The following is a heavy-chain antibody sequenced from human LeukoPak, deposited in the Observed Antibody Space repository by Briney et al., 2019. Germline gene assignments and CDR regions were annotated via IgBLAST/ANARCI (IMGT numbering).Heavy chain of an antibody. J-gene: IGHJ6*03. CDR3: ARSLDYYYMDV. CDR1: GGSISSYY. CDR2: IYYSGST. Sequence: SETLSLTCTVSGGSISSYYWSWIRQPPGKGLEWIGYIYYSGSTNYNPSLKSRVTMSVDTSKNQFSLKLSSVTAADTAVYYCARSLDYYYMDVWGKGTTVTVSS. V-gene: IGHV4-59*12.